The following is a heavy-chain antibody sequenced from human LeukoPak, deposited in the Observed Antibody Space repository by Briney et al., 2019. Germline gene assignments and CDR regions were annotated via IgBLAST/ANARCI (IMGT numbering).Heavy chain of an antibody. Sequence: ASVKVSCKASGYTFISYVMHWVRQAPGQGLEWMGNIDTTTGNPRYAQDFTGRFVFSLDTSVSTAYLQITSLKADDTAAYYCVRGTPTPGMDYWGQGTQVTVSS. D-gene: IGHD3-10*01. CDR3: VRGTPTPGMDY. CDR1: GYTFISYV. V-gene: IGHV7-4-1*02. J-gene: IGHJ4*02. CDR2: IDTTTGNP.